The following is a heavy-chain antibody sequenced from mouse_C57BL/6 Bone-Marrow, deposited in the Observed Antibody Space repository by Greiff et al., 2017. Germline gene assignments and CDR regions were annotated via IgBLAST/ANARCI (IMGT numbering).Heavy chain of an antibody. CDR3: AIDYDAFDAY. D-gene: IGHD2-12*01. CDR2: ISDGGSYT. V-gene: IGHV5-4*01. Sequence: EVQLVESGGGLVKPGGSLKFSCAASGFTFSSYAMSWVRQTPEKRLEWVATISDGGSYTYYPDHVKVRFTISRDNAKNTLYLQMSHLKSEDTAMYDCAIDYDAFDAYWGQGTLVTVSA. CDR1: GFTFSSYA. J-gene: IGHJ3*01.